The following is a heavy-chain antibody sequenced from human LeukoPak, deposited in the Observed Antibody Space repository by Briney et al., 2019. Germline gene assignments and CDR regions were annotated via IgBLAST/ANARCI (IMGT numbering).Heavy chain of an antibody. V-gene: IGHV3-21*01. CDR1: GFTFSSYS. Sequence: PGGSLRLSCAASGFTFSSYSMNWVRQAPGKGLEWVSSISSSSSYIYYADSVKGRFTISRDNAKNSLYLQMNSLGDEDTAVYYCARMVAGTRSYWGQGTLVTVSS. CDR2: ISSSSSYI. J-gene: IGHJ4*02. CDR3: ARMVAGTRSY. D-gene: IGHD6-19*01.